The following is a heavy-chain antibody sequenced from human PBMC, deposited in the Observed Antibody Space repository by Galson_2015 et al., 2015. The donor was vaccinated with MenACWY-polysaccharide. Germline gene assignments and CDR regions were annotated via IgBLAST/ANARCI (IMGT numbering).Heavy chain of an antibody. J-gene: IGHJ3*02. CDR1: GLTFRSSG. CDR2: IQNVGSPK. V-gene: IGHV3-33*05. D-gene: IGHD3-16*01. Sequence: SLRLSCAASGLTFRSSGMHWVRQAPGKGLEWVALIQNVGSPKAYADSVKGRFTISRDNSKNTLYLEMNSLRAEDTAVYYCARESSMIVCHAFDILGQRTMVTVSS. CDR3: ARESSMIVCHAFDI.